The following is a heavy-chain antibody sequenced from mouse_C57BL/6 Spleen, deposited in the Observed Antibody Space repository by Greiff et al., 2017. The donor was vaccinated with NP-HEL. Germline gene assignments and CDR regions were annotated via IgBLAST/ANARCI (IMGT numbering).Heavy chain of an antibody. CDR1: GFTFSSYG. Sequence: EVQLVESGGDLVKPGGSLKLSCAASGFTFSSYGMSWVRQTPDKRLEWVATISSGGSYTYYPDSVKGRFTISRDNAKNTLYLQMSSLKSEDTAMYYCASSYYSNYGYFDVWGTGTTVTVSS. J-gene: IGHJ1*03. D-gene: IGHD2-5*01. CDR3: ASSYYSNYGYFDV. CDR2: ISSGGSYT. V-gene: IGHV5-6*01.